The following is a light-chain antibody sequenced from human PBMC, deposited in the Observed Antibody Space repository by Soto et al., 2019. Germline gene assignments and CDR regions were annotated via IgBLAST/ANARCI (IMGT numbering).Light chain of an antibody. CDR1: QGISSY. CDR3: QQYYSYPRN. J-gene: IGKJ1*01. V-gene: IGKV1-8*01. CDR2: ATS. Sequence: AIRMTQATSSFSASKGDRVTITCRSSQGISSYLAWYQQKPLKAPKLLIYATSTLQGGVPSRFSGSGSGTDFTLTISCLQSEACATDDCQQYYSYPRNFGQETKVEIK.